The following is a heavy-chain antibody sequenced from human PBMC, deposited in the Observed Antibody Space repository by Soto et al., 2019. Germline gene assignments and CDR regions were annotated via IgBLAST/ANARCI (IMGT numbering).Heavy chain of an antibody. V-gene: IGHV3-21*01. CDR3: VRDASDYVLEY. CDR1: GFTFDDYA. CDR2: ISTFI. Sequence: PGGSLRLSCAASGFTFDDYAMHWVRQAPGKGLEWVSGISTFIYYADSVKGRFTISRDNAKNSLFLHMHSLRAEDTAVYFCVRDASDYVLEYWGQGTPVTVSS. D-gene: IGHD4-17*01. J-gene: IGHJ4*02.